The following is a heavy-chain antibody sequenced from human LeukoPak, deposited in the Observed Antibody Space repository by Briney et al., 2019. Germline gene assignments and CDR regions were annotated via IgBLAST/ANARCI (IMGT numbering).Heavy chain of an antibody. V-gene: IGHV3-23*01. D-gene: IGHD3-22*01. Sequence: PGGSLRLSCAASGFTFSNHGMNWVRQAPGEGLEWVSTISGSSGNTYYADSVKGRFTISRDNSKNTLYLQINGLRAEDTAVYYCAKDAPYYYDSSGYGGAFDIWGQGTMVTVSS. CDR2: ISGSSGNT. J-gene: IGHJ3*02. CDR3: AKDAPYYYDSSGYGGAFDI. CDR1: GFTFSNHG.